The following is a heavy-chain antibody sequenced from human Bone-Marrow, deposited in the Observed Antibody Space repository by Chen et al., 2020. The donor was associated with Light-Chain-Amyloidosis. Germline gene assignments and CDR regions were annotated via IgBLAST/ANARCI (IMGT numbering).Heavy chain of an antibody. CDR2: ISPIFGTA. D-gene: IGHD3-22*01. CDR3: ARERGDSFYDSSGYFDY. V-gene: IGHV1-69*01. Sequence: QVQPVQSGEEVQKPGSAVKVSCQASGGAFRSFARSWVRQAPGQGREWMGGISPIFGTANYAQKFQGRVTITADESTSTAYMELSSLRSEDTAVYYCARERGDSFYDSSGYFDYWGQGTLVTVSS. CDR1: GGAFRSFA. J-gene: IGHJ4*02.